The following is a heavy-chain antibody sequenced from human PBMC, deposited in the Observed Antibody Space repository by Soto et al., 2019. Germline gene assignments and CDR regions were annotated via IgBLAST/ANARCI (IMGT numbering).Heavy chain of an antibody. CDR1: GGSISSYY. CDR2: IYYSGST. D-gene: IGHD3-10*01. CDR3: ARHNYGSGSTYFDY. V-gene: IGHV4-59*08. J-gene: IGHJ4*02. Sequence: QVQLQESGPGLVKPSETLSLTCTVSGGSISSYYWSWIRQPPGKGLEWIGYIYYSGSTNYNPSLKSRDSKSVDTSNNQFSLKLNSMTAADPAVYYCARHNYGSGSTYFDYWGQGTLVTVSS.